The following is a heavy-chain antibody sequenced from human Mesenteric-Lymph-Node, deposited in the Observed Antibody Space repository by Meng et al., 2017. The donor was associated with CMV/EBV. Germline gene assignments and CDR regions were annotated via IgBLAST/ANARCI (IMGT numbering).Heavy chain of an antibody. CDR1: GFTFSSYG. D-gene: IGHD3-3*01. J-gene: IGHJ4*02. CDR2: IWYDGSSK. CDR3: ARDDFWSGSHFDY. V-gene: IGHV3-33*01. Sequence: GESLKISCAASGFTFSSYGMHWIRHSPGKGLEWVALIWYDGSSKYYADSVKGRFTISRDNSKNTLYLQMNSLRAEDTAVYYCARDDFWSGSHFDYWGQGTLVTVSS.